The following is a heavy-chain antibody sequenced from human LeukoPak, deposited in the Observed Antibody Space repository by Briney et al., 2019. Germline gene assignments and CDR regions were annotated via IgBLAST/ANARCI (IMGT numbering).Heavy chain of an antibody. V-gene: IGHV3-30-3*01. J-gene: IGHJ4*02. CDR3: ARDPNAVVVPAGDFDY. CDR1: GFTFSSYA. Sequence: AGRSLRLSCAASGFTFSSYAMHWVRQAPGKGLEWVAVISYDGSNKYYAGSVKGRFTISRDNSKNTLYLQMNSLRAEDTAVYYCARDPNAVVVPAGDFDYWGQGTLVTVSS. CDR2: ISYDGSNK. D-gene: IGHD2-2*01.